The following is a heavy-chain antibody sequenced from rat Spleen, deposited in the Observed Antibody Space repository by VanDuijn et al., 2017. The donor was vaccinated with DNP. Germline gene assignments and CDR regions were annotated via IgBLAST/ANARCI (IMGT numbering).Heavy chain of an antibody. J-gene: IGHJ2*01. CDR2: ITFDGSRT. CDR3: VTRGKYGGYDY. Sequence: EVQLVESGGGFVQPGRSLRLSCAASGFTFSAYNMAWVRQAPKKALEWVATITFDGSRTYYRDSVKGRFTISRANSKSTLYLQMDSLRSEDTATYYCVTRGKYGGYDYWGQGVIVTVSS. V-gene: IGHV5S10*01. D-gene: IGHD1-11*01. CDR1: GFTFSAYN.